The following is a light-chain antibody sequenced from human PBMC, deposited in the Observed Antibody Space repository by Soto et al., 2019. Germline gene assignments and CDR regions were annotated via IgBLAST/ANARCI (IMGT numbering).Light chain of an antibody. Sequence: QAVVTQPPSASGTPGQRVTISCSGSSSNIGSNPVNWYQQLPGAAPKLLIYHGNQRPSGVPDRFSGSKSGTSASLAISGLQSEDEGDYFCAAWDDTLNGVVFGGGTKLTVL. CDR2: HGN. J-gene: IGLJ2*01. CDR3: AAWDDTLNGVV. V-gene: IGLV1-44*01. CDR1: SSNIGSNP.